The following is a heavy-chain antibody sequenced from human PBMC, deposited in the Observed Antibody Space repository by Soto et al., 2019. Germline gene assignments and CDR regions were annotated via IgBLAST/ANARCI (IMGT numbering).Heavy chain of an antibody. CDR1: GGSFSGYY. CDR2: INHSGST. D-gene: IGHD4-4*01. Sequence: SETLSLTCAVYGGSFSGYYWSWIRQPPGKGLEWIGEINHSGSTNYNPSLKSRVTISVDTSKNQFSLKLSSVTAADTAVYYCARFYSNYLVGYYYYGLDVWGQGTTVTVSS. J-gene: IGHJ6*02. CDR3: ARFYSNYLVGYYYYGLDV. V-gene: IGHV4-34*01.